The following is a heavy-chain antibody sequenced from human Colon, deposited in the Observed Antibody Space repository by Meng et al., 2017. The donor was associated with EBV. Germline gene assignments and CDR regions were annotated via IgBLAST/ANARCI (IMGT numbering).Heavy chain of an antibody. CDR3: ARGGNFDP. CDR2: NSTNTGTP. V-gene: IGHV7-4-1*02. CDR1: WYTFSTYT. Sequence: QVQLGQSGSEFKKSGASGKVSCRASWYTFSTYTLKWVRQAHGRGLEWRGWNSTNTGTPTYTQGFTGRFVFSLDTSVSTAYLQISSLKAEDTAVYYCARGGNFDPWGQGTLVTVSS. D-gene: IGHD2/OR15-2a*01. J-gene: IGHJ5*02.